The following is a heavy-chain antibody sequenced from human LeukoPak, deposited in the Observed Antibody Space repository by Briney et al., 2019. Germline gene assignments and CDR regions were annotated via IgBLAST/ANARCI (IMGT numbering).Heavy chain of an antibody. CDR3: ARSPAY. CDR1: GYSISSDYY. Sequence: SETLSLTCDVSGYSISSDYYWGWIRQPPGKGLEWIGSIYHSGSTYHNTSLKSRITISANTSKNQFFLKLSSVTAADTAVYYCARSPAYWGQGTLVTVSS. V-gene: IGHV4-38-2*01. CDR2: IYHSGST. J-gene: IGHJ4*02.